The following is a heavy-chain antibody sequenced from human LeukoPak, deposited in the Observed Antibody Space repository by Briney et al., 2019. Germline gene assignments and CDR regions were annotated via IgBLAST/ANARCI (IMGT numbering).Heavy chain of an antibody. J-gene: IGHJ2*01. CDR2: ISSSGGGT. CDR3: ARDRSSGWYYGWYFGL. Sequence: GGSLRLSCAASGXTFGNYAMSRVRQAPGKGLQWVLAISSSGGGTYYANSVKGRFTISRDNSKNTVHLQMNSLRAEDTAVYYCARDRSSGWYYGWYFGLWGRGTLVTVSS. CDR1: GXTFGNYA. V-gene: IGHV3-23*01. D-gene: IGHD6-19*01.